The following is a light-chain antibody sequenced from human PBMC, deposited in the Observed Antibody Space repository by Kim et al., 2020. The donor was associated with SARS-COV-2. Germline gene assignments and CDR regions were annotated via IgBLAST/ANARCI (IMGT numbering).Light chain of an antibody. V-gene: IGLV1-40*01. Sequence: QRGTISCTGTSSNIGAGNDAHWYQQLPETAPKLLIFGNSKRPSGVPDRISGSKSGTSASLAITGLQAEDEADYYCQSFDSSLSGPVFGGGTKLTVL. CDR3: QSFDSSLSGPV. CDR2: GNS. CDR1: SSNIGAGND. J-gene: IGLJ3*02.